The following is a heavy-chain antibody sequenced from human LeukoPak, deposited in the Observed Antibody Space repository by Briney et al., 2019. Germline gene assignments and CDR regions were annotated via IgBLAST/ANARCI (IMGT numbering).Heavy chain of an antibody. V-gene: IGHV4-59*01. J-gene: IGHJ4*02. CDR2: IYYSGST. CDR1: GGSISSYY. D-gene: IGHD3/OR15-3a*01. CDR3: ARSHSVWTSFDY. Sequence: SETLSLTCTVSGGSISSYYWSWIRQPPGKGLEWVGYIYYSGSTNYNPSLKSRVTISVDTSKNQFSLKLSSVTAADTAVYYCARSHSVWTSFDYWGQGTLVTVSS.